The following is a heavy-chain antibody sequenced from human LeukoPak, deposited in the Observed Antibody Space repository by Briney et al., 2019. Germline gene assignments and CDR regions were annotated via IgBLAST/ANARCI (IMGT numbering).Heavy chain of an antibody. CDR2: IYYSGST. CDR3: ARGSYYYDSSGYFLAEYFQH. Sequence: SETLSLTCTVSGGSISSGGYYWSWIRQHPGKGLEWIGYIYYSGSTYYNPSLKSRVTISVDTSKNQFSLKLSSVTAADTAVYYCARGSYYYDSSGYFLAEYFQHWGQGTLVTVSS. CDR1: GGSISSGGYY. D-gene: IGHD3-22*01. V-gene: IGHV4-31*03. J-gene: IGHJ1*01.